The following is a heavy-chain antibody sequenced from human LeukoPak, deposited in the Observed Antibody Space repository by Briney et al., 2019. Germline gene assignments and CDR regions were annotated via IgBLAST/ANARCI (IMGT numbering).Heavy chain of an antibody. V-gene: IGHV3-30*04. CDR1: GFTFSSYA. CDR3: AELGITMIGGV. CDR2: IAYDGSNK. D-gene: IGHD3-10*02. J-gene: IGHJ6*04. Sequence: GGSLRLSCAASGFTFSSYAMHWVRQAPGKGLEWVAVIAYDGSNKYYADSVKGRFTISRDNSKNTLYLQMNSLRAEDTAVYYCAELGITMIGGVWGKGTTVTISS.